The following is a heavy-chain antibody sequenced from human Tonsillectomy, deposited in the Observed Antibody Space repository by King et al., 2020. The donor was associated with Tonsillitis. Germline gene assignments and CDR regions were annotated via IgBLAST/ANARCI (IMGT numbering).Heavy chain of an antibody. CDR1: GFTFSSYN. CDR2: ISGSSGTI. CDR3: VRGRSAGYYGIFDF. J-gene: IGHJ4*02. Sequence: VQLVESGGALVQPGGSLRLSCAASGFTFSSYNMNWVRQAPGKGLGWVSYISGSSGTIDYADSVKGRFTISRDNAKNSLYLQMDSLRVDDTAVYYCVRGRSAGYYGIFDFWGQGMQVTVSS. D-gene: IGHD3-22*01. V-gene: IGHV3-48*01.